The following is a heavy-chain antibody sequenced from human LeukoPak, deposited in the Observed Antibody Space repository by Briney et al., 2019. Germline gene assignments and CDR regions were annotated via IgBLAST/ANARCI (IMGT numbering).Heavy chain of an antibody. V-gene: IGHV4-4*02. J-gene: IGHJ5*02. CDR1: GGSISSSNW. D-gene: IGHD6-13*01. Sequence: PSGTLSLTCAVSGGSISSSNWWSWVRQPPGKGLEWIGEIYHSGSTNYNPSLKSRVTISVDKSKNQFSLKLSSVTAADTVVYYCARDEGSSWLRGWFDPWGQGTLVTVSS. CDR2: IYHSGST. CDR3: ARDEGSSWLRGWFDP.